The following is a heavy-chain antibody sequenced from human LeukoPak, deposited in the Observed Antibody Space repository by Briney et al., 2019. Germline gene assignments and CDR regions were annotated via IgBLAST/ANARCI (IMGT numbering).Heavy chain of an antibody. CDR2: IYYSGST. V-gene: IGHV4-30-4*01. Sequence: SQTLSLTCTVSGGSISSGDYFWSWIRQHPGKGLEWIGYIYYSGSTYYNPSLKSRVAISVDRSKNQFSLKLSSVTAADTAVYYCARSRDGYKDWGQGTLVTVSS. D-gene: IGHD5-24*01. J-gene: IGHJ4*02. CDR1: GGSISSGDYF. CDR3: ARSRDGYKD.